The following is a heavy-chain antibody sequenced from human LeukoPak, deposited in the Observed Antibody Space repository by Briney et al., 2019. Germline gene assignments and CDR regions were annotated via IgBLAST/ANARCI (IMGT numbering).Heavy chain of an antibody. J-gene: IGHJ4*02. Sequence: GGSLRLSCAASGFTFSSYSMNWVRQAPGKGLEWVSSISSSSSYIYYADSVKGRFTISRDNAKNSLYLQMNSLRAEDTAVYYCARAGGDSSGWYGYWGQGTLVTVPS. CDR1: GFTFSSYS. CDR2: ISSSSSYI. D-gene: IGHD6-19*01. V-gene: IGHV3-21*01. CDR3: ARAGGDSSGWYGY.